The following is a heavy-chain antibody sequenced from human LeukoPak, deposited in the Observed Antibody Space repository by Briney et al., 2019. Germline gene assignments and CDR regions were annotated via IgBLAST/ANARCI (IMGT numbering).Heavy chain of an antibody. CDR2: MYYTGST. D-gene: IGHD1-1*01. J-gene: IGHJ6*03. CDR3: ARGRVSSSTWYSTYYYYFYMDV. Sequence: SETLSLTCIVSGGAISSGSYCWGWIRQPPGKGLEWIGSMYYTGSTYNSPSLKSRVTISVDTSKNQFSLKLSSVTAADTAVYYCARGRVSSSTWYSTYYYYFYMDVWGKGTTVTVSS. CDR1: GGAISSGSYC. V-gene: IGHV4-39*07.